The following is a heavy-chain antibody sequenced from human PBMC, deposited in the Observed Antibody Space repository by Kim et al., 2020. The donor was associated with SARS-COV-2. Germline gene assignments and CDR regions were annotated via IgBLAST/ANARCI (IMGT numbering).Heavy chain of an antibody. CDR3: AKDQVATLGKYYFDY. CDR1: GFTFDDYA. Sequence: GGSLRLSCAASGFTFDDYAMHWVRQAPGKGLEWVSGISWNSGSIGYADSVKGRFTISRDNAKNSLYLQMNSLRAEDTALYYCAKDQVATLGKYYFDYWGQGTLVTVSS. CDR2: ISWNSGSI. V-gene: IGHV3-9*01. J-gene: IGHJ4*02. D-gene: IGHD5-12*01.